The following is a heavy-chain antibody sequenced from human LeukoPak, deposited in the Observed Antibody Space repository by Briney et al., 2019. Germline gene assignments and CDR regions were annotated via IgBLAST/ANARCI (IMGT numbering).Heavy chain of an antibody. D-gene: IGHD3-10*01. CDR1: GYTFSSYA. CDR2: INPGNGYT. CDR3: TRDQVVRGVISAFDI. V-gene: IGHV1-3*01. J-gene: IGHJ3*02. Sequence: ASVKVSCKSSGYTFSSYALHWVRQAPGQRLECMGWINPGNGYTEYSQKFQGRVTMTRDTSANTAYMELSSLTSEDTAVYYCTRDQVVRGVISAFDIWGQGTMVTISS.